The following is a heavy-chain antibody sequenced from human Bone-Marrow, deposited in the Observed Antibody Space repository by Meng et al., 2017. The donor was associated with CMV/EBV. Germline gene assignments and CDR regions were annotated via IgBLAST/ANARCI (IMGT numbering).Heavy chain of an antibody. J-gene: IGHJ6*02. Sequence: GGSLRLSCAASGFTFSSYEMNWVRQAPGKGLEWVSYISSSGSTIYYADSVKGRFTISRDNAKNSLYLQMNSLRAEDTAVYYCAREKVYCSSTSCSSYGMDVWGQGTLVTVSS. CDR2: ISSSGSTI. CDR1: GFTFSSYE. V-gene: IGHV3-48*03. D-gene: IGHD2-2*01. CDR3: AREKVYCSSTSCSSYGMDV.